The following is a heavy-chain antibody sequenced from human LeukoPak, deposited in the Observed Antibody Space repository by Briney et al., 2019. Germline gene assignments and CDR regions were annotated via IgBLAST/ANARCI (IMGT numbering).Heavy chain of an antibody. V-gene: IGHV3-53*01. Sequence: GGSLRLSCAASGVIVSNNYMSWVRQAPGKGLEWISVIYSGGSTYYADSVKGRFTISRDNSKNTLYLQMNSLTAEDTAVYYCARDPHSSGWYRKAFDIWGQGTMVTVSS. CDR3: ARDPHSSGWYRKAFDI. CDR1: GVIVSNNY. CDR2: IYSGGST. D-gene: IGHD6-19*01. J-gene: IGHJ3*02.